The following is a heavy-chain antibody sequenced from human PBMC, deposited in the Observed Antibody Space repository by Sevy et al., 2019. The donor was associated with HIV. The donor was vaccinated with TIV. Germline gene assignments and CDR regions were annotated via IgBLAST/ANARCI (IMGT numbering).Heavy chain of an antibody. CDR3: AKDLSSTWPHTFDY. V-gene: IGHV4-30-4*01. CDR2: IYYSGIT. D-gene: IGHD6-13*01. Sequence: SETLSLTCTVSGGSISSGDYYWTWMRQPPGKGLEWIGYIYYSGITYYNPSLKSRVAISVDTVKNQFSLKLTSVTAADTAVYYCAKDLSSTWPHTFDYWGQGTLVTVSS. J-gene: IGHJ4*02. CDR1: GGSISSGDYY.